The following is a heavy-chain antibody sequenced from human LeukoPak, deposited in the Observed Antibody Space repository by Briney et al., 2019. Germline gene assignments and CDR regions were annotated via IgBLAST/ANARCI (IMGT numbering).Heavy chain of an antibody. CDR3: ARYGNLKVLDV. Sequence: GRSLRFSCAASGFTFSSHGMHWVRQAPGKGLEWVAVIWYDGSEKYYAESVKGRFTISRDNSKNMLYLQIYSLRTEDTALYYCARYGNLKVLDVWGQGTMVTVPS. J-gene: IGHJ3*01. CDR2: IWYDGSEK. V-gene: IGHV3-33*01. CDR1: GFTFSSHG. D-gene: IGHD1-14*01.